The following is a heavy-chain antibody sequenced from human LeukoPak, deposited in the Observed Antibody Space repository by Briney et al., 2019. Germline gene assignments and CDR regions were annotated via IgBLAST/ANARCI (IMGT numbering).Heavy chain of an antibody. CDR3: ARVAARYVGMDV. D-gene: IGHD6-6*01. Sequence: SETLSLTCTVSGGSISSGDYYWSWIRQPPGKGLEWIGYIYYSGSTYYNPSLKSRVTISVDTSKNQFSLKLSSVTAADTAVYYCARVAARYVGMDVWGQGTTVTVSS. J-gene: IGHJ6*02. CDR2: IYYSGST. CDR1: GGSISSGDYY. V-gene: IGHV4-30-4*01.